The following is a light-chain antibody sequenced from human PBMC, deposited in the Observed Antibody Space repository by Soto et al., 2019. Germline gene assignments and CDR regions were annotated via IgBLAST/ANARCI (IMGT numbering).Light chain of an antibody. Sequence: DIVMTQSPDSLAVSLGERATINCKSSQSVLYSSKNKNYLAWYQQKPGQPPKLLTHWPSTRDSGVPDTFSGSGSGTDFTLTISSLQAEDVAVYYCQQYYSSPQTFGQGTKVEIK. CDR2: WPS. CDR1: QSVLYSSKNKNY. V-gene: IGKV4-1*01. CDR3: QQYYSSPQT. J-gene: IGKJ1*01.